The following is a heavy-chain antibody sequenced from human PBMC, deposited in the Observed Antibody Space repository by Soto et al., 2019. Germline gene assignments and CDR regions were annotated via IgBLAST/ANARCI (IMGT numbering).Heavy chain of an antibody. V-gene: IGHV1-8*01. CDR1: GYTFTSYD. J-gene: IGHJ3*02. CDR2: MNPNSGNT. D-gene: IGHD1-7*01. CDR3: ARGRDNWNSDAFDI. Sequence: GAAVKVSCKASGYTFTSYDINWVRQATGRGLEWMGWMNPNSGNTGYAQKFQGRVTMTRNTSISTAYMELSSLRSEDTAVYYCARGRDNWNSDAFDIWGQGTMVTVSS.